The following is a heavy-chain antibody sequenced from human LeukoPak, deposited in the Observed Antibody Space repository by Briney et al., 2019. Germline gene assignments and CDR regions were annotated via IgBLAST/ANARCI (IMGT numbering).Heavy chain of an antibody. Sequence: ASVKVSCKASGYTFTGYYMHWVRQAPGQGLEWMGWINPNSGGTNYAQKFQGRVTMTRDTSISTAYMELSRLRSDDTAAYYCARADILTGYYNNWGQGTLVTVSS. CDR1: GYTFTGYY. CDR2: INPNSGGT. D-gene: IGHD3-9*01. CDR3: ARADILTGYYNN. V-gene: IGHV1-2*02. J-gene: IGHJ4*02.